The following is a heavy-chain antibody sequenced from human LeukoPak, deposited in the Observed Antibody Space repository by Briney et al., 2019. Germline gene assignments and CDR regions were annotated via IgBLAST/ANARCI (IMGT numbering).Heavy chain of an antibody. CDR2: ISGSGGST. V-gene: IGHV3-23*01. CDR1: GFTFSYYA. CDR3: AKGRPLSKPAAIGYYFDY. J-gene: IGHJ4*02. Sequence: PGGSLRLSCAASGFTFSYYAMSWVRQAPGKGLEWVSAISGSGGSTYHADSVKGRFTISRDNSKNTLYLQMNSLRAEDTAVYYCAKGRPLSKPAAIGYYFDYWGQGTLVTVSS. D-gene: IGHD2-2*01.